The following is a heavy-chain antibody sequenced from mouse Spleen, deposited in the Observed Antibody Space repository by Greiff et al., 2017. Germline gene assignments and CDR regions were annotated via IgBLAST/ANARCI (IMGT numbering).Heavy chain of an antibody. Sequence: DVMLVESGGGLVKPGGSLKLSCAASGFTFSSYAMSWVRQTPEKRLEWVATISSGGSYTYYPDSVKGRFTISRDNAKNTLYLQMSSLRSEDTAMYYCARRGDGYDFDYWGQGTTLTVSS. J-gene: IGHJ2*01. V-gene: IGHV5-9-1*01. CDR1: GFTFSSYA. D-gene: IGHD2-2*01. CDR3: ARRGDGYDFDY. CDR2: ISSGGSYT.